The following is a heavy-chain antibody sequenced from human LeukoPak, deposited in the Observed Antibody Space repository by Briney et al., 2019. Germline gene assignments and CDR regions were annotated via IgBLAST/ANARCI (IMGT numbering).Heavy chain of an antibody. CDR3: ARVLYSAGTIGFDY. Sequence: ASVKVSCKASGYTFTSYDINWVRQATGQGLEWMGWMNPNSGNTGYAQKFQGRVTITRNTSISTAYMELSSLRSEDTAVYYCARVLYSAGTIGFDYWGQGTLVTVSS. D-gene: IGHD1-7*01. J-gene: IGHJ4*02. V-gene: IGHV1-8*03. CDR2: MNPNSGNT. CDR1: GYTFTSYD.